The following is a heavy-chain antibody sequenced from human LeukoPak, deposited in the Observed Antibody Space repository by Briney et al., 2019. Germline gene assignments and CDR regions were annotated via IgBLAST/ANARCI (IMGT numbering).Heavy chain of an antibody. CDR3: AREAYNAFEV. CDR1: GYTFTNYY. D-gene: IGHD3-16*01. CDR2: INPNSGGT. Sequence: ASAKVSCKASGYTFTNYYIHWIRQAPGQGLEWMGWINPNSGGTNYAQKFQGRVTLTRDTSIITAYMELTRLRSDDTAVFYCAREAYNAFEVWGQGTMVTVSS. J-gene: IGHJ3*01. V-gene: IGHV1-2*02.